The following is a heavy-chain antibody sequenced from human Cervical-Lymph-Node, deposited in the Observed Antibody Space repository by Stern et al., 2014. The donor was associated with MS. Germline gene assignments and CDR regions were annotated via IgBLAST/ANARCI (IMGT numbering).Heavy chain of an antibody. J-gene: IGHJ6*02. CDR3: MGVGDAMHV. CDR1: GFSLRNSG. CDR2: MSFVGGNK. Sequence: VQLLESGGGVVQPGRSLTLSCAASGFSLRNSGMHWVRQAPGKGLEWVAVMSFVGGNKKYGDSVKGRFSISRDMANNTLFLQMNSLRPEDTAVYYCMGVGDAMHVWGQGTTVIVSS. V-gene: IGHV3-30*03.